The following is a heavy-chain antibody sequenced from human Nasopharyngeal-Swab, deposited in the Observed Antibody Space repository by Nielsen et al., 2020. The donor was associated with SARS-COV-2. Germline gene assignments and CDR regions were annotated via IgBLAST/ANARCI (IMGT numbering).Heavy chain of an antibody. CDR2: VSYDGSNR. V-gene: IGHV3-30*04. J-gene: IGHJ6*02. CDR1: GFIFSSYT. CDR3: ARDDLEPNFYYYDMAV. Sequence: GGSLRLSCADSGFIFSSYTMHWVRQAPGKGLEWVAVVSYDGSNRNYAESVKGRFTISRDNSKKVMYLHMNSLEADDTAVYYCARDDLEPNFYYYDMAVWGQGTTVTVSS. D-gene: IGHD1-1*01.